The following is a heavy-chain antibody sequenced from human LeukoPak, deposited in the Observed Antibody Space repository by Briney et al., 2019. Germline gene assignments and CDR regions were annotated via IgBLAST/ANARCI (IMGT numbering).Heavy chain of an antibody. CDR3: AKARRDGYNFPNYFDY. J-gene: IGHJ4*02. CDR2: ISGSGGST. CDR1: GFTFSSYA. D-gene: IGHD5-24*01. Sequence: QSGGSLGLSCAASGFTFSSYAMSWVRQAPGKGLEWVSAISGSGGSTYYADSVKGRFTISRDNSKNTLYLQMNSLRAEDTAVYYCAKARRDGYNFPNYFDYWGQGTLVTVSS. V-gene: IGHV3-23*01.